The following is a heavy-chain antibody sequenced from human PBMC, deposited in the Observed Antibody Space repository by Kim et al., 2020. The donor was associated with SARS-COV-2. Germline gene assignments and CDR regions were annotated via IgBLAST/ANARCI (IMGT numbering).Heavy chain of an antibody. D-gene: IGHD2-21*01. CDR3: AREVIVVVGGVASGAFDI. V-gene: IGHV1-69*04. Sequence: QGRVTITADKSTSTAYMELSSLRSEDTAVYYCAREVIVVVGGVASGAFDIWGQGTMVTVSS. J-gene: IGHJ3*02.